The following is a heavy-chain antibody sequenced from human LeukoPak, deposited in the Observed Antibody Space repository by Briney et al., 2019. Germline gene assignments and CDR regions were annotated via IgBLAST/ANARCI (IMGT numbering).Heavy chain of an antibody. D-gene: IGHD2-15*01. CDR3: GREVRMPLRPIDY. CDR2: INHSGSI. Sequence: SETLSLTCAVYGGSFSGYYWSWIRQPPGKGLEWIGEINHSGSINYNPSLKSRLTISVDTSKNQLFLKLTSVTAADTSVYYCGREVRMPLRPIDYWGQGTLVTVSS. V-gene: IGHV4-34*01. CDR1: GGSFSGYY. J-gene: IGHJ4*02.